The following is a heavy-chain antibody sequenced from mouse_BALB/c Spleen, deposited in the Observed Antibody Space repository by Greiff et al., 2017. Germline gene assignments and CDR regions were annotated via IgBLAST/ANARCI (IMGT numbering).Heavy chain of an antibody. V-gene: IGHV1S22*01. J-gene: IGHJ3*01. Sequence: LQQPGSELVRPGASVKLSCKASGYTFTSYWMHWVKQRPGQGLEWIGNIYPGSGSTIYDEKFKSKATLTVDTSSSTAYMQLSSLTSEDSAVYYCTTGSAWFAYWGQGTLVTVSA. D-gene: IGHD4-1*01. CDR1: GYTFTSYW. CDR3: TTGSAWFAY. CDR2: IYPGSGST.